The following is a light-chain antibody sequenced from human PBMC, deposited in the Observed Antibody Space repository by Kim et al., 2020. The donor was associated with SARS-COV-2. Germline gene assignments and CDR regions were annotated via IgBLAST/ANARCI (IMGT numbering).Light chain of an antibody. V-gene: IGKV3-11*01. CDR3: QQRSNWPIT. CDR1: QSVSSY. CDR2: DAS. Sequence: LSPGESATLSCRASQSVSSYLAWYQQKPGQAPRLLIYDASNRATGIPARFSGSGSGTDFTLTISSLEAEDFVLYYCQQRSNWPITFGQGTRLEIK. J-gene: IGKJ5*01.